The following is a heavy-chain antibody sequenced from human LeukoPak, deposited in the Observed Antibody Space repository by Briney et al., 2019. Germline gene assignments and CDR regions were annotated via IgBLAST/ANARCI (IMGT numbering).Heavy chain of an antibody. CDR1: GGTFSNYA. J-gene: IGHJ4*02. D-gene: IGHD3-22*01. CDR3: ARDLIVVVTESYFDY. V-gene: IGHV1-69*05. CDR2: IIPIFGTA. Sequence: SVKVSCKASGGTFSNYAISWVRQAPGQGLEWMGRIIPIFGTANYAQKFQGRVTITTDESTSTAYMELSSLRSEDTAVYYCARDLIVVVTESYFDYWGQGTLVTVSS.